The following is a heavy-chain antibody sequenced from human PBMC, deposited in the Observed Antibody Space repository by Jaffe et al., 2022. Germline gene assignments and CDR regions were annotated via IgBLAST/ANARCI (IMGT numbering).Heavy chain of an antibody. D-gene: IGHD5-18*01. CDR2: IYHSGST. V-gene: IGHV4-4*02. CDR3: ARLSASDTAMVIPYYYMDV. J-gene: IGHJ6*03. CDR1: GGSISSSNW. Sequence: QVQLQESGPGLVKPSGTLSLTCAVSGGSISSSNWWSWIRQPPGKGLEWIGEIYHSGSTNYNPSLKSRVTISVDKSKNQFSLKLSSVTAADTAVYYCARLSASDTAMVIPYYYMDVWGKGTTVTVSS.